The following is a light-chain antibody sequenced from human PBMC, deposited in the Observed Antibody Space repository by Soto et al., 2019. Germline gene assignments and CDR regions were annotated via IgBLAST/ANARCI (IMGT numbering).Light chain of an antibody. CDR1: SSNIGSTYD. J-gene: IGLJ1*01. Sequence: QSVLTQPPSVSGAPGQRVTISCTGSSSNIGSTYDVQWYQQLPGTAPKLLIHRNTDRPSGVPDRFSGSKSGPSASLAMTGLQADDEADYYGQSYDDSLSVHYVFGTGTKVTVL. V-gene: IGLV1-40*01. CDR2: RNT. CDR3: QSYDDSLSVHYV.